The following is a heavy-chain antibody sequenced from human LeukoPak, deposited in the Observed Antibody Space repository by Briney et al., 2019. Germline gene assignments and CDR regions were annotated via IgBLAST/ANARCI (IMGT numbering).Heavy chain of an antibody. CDR2: ISYDGSNK. D-gene: IGHD2-2*01. CDR3: ARGYCSSTACPPCDY. V-gene: IGHV3-30*04. J-gene: IGHJ4*02. Sequence: GGSLRLSCAASGFTFSTYTIHWVRQAPGKGLEWVAVISYDGSNKYYADSVKGRFTLSRDNSKDTLYLQMDSPRAEDTAVYSCARGYCSSTACPPCDYWGQGTLVTVSS. CDR1: GFTFSTYT.